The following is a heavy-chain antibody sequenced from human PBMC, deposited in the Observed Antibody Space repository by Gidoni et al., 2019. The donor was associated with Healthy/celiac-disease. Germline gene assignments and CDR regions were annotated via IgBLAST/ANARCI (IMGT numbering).Heavy chain of an antibody. V-gene: IGHV3-7*01. J-gene: IGHJ4*02. D-gene: IGHD4-17*01. CDR2: RKKDGSEK. CDR1: GFPCRSYW. Sequence: EVQLVESGGGLVQPGGSLRLSCAASGFPCRSYWMSWLRQAPGKGMEWVANRKKDGSEKYYEDSVKGRFTISRDNAKNSLYLQMNSLRAEDTAVYYCARDSDDYGDSHLDYWGQGTLVTVSS. CDR3: ARDSDDYGDSHLDY.